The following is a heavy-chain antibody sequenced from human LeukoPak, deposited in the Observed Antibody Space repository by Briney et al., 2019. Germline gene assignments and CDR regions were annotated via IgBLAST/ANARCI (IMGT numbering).Heavy chain of an antibody. Sequence: GASVKVSCKASGYTFTAYSMHWVRQAPGQGLEWMGIINPSGGSTSYAQKFQGRVTMTRDTSTSTVYMELSSLRSDDTAVYYCARDWQRGLRFLEWLVYMDVWGKGTTVTVSS. V-gene: IGHV1-46*01. D-gene: IGHD3-3*01. CDR1: GYTFTAYS. J-gene: IGHJ6*03. CDR3: ARDWQRGLRFLEWLVYMDV. CDR2: INPSGGST.